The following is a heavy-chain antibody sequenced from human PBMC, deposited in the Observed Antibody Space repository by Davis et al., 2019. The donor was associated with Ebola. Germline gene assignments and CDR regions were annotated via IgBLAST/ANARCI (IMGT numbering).Heavy chain of an antibody. CDR1: GFTFSDYY. Sequence: GESLKISCAASGFTFSDYYMSWIRQAPGQGLEWVSYISSSGSTIYYADSVKGRFTISRDNAKNSLYLQMNSLRAEDTAVYYCARERAVAHFDYWGQGTLVTVSS. V-gene: IGHV3-11*04. CDR3: ARERAVAHFDY. J-gene: IGHJ4*02. CDR2: ISSSGSTI. D-gene: IGHD4-23*01.